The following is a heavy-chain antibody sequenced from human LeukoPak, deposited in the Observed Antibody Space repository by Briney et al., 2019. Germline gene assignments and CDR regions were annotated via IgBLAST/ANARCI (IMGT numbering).Heavy chain of an antibody. D-gene: IGHD3-10*01. CDR2: ITDSGVST. Sequence: GGSLRLSCTASGFTFDSYAMSWVRQAPGKGLEWVSTITDSGVSTYYADSVKGRFTISRDNAKNSIYVQMNNLSAEDTAVYYCVRDRAAPDSWGQGTLVTVSS. CDR1: GFTFDSYA. J-gene: IGHJ4*02. V-gene: IGHV3-23*01. CDR3: VRDRAAPDS.